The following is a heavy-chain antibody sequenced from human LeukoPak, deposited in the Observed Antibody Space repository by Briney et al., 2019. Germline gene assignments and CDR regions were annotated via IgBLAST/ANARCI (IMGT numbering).Heavy chain of an antibody. J-gene: IGHJ2*01. Sequence: PSETLSLTCTVSGGSISSYYWSWIRQPPGKGLEWIGYIYYSGSTNYNPSLKSRVTISVDTSKNQFSLKLSSVTAADTAVYYCARPGYCSGGSCYLHWYFDLWGRGTLVTVSS. D-gene: IGHD2-15*01. CDR2: IYYSGST. CDR3: ARPGYCSGGSCYLHWYFDL. V-gene: IGHV4-59*08. CDR1: GGSISSYY.